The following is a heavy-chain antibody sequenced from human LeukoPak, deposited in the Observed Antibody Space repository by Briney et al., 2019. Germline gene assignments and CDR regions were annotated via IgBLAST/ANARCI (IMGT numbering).Heavy chain of an antibody. J-gene: IGHJ4*02. V-gene: IGHV3-74*03. CDR2: IKSDGGT. D-gene: IGHD2/OR15-2a*01. CDR3: AKDYFGSLEY. CDR1: GFAFSVSW. Sequence: HPGGSLRLSCAASGFAFSVSWMHWVRQAPGKGLVWVSVIKSDGGTAYADSVKGRFTISRDNAKNTVYLQMNSLRDEDTAVYYCAKDYFGSLEYWGQGALVTVSS.